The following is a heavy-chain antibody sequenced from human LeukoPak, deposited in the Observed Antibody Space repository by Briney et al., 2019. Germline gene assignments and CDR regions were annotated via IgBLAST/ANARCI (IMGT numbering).Heavy chain of an antibody. D-gene: IGHD6-19*01. V-gene: IGHV3-53*01. CDR3: ARDYGVAEGY. Sequence: GGSLRLSCVASGFTVSSNYMSWVRQAPGKGLEWVSVIYSGGSTYYADSVKGRFTISRDNSKNTLYLQMNSLRVEDTAVYYCARDYGVAEGYWGQGTLVTVPS. CDR2: IYSGGST. J-gene: IGHJ4*02. CDR1: GFTVSSNY.